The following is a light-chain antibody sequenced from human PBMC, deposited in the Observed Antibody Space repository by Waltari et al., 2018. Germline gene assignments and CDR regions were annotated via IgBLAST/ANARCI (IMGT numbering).Light chain of an antibody. CDR2: EVT. Sequence: QAALTQPAPVSWSPGQSITIPCPGRNRDVRHYNLVSWYQKHPGKAPQLIIYEVTNRPSGISARFSGFKTGNTASLTISGFQAEDEADYYCCSYAGSWIWVFGGGTELTVL. CDR1: NRDVRHYNL. J-gene: IGLJ3*02. V-gene: IGLV2-23*02. CDR3: CSYAGSWIWV.